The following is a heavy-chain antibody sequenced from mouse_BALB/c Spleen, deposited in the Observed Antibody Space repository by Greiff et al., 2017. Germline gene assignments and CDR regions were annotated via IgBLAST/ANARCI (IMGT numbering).Heavy chain of an antibody. CDR3: ARGTTVVATGAMDY. CDR2: INSNGGST. CDR1: GFTFSSYG. Sequence: EVQLVESGGDLVKPGGSLKLSCAASGFTFSSYGMSWVRQTPDKRLELVATINSNGGSTYYPDSVKGRFTISRDNAKNTLYLQMSSLKSEDTAMYYCARGTTVVATGAMDYWGQGTSVTVSS. V-gene: IGHV5-6-3*01. D-gene: IGHD1-1*01. J-gene: IGHJ4*01.